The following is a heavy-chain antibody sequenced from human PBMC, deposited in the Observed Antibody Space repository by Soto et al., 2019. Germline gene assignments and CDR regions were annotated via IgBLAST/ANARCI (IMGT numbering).Heavy chain of an antibody. Sequence: ASVEVSCKASGYTFTSYDINWVRQATGQGLEWVGWMNPNSGNTGYAQKFQGRVTMTRNTSISTAYMELSSLRSEDTAVYYCARVTDPSGGSDYYYYGMDVWGQGTTVTVSS. J-gene: IGHJ6*02. CDR1: GYTFTSYD. CDR3: ARVTDPSGGSDYYYYGMDV. D-gene: IGHD2-15*01. V-gene: IGHV1-8*01. CDR2: MNPNSGNT.